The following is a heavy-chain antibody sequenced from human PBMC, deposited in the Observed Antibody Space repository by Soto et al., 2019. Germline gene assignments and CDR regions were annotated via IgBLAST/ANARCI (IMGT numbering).Heavy chain of an antibody. V-gene: IGHV1-18*01. J-gene: IGHJ5*02. CDR2: ISAYSGNT. CDR1: GYTFTSYG. Sequence: VSVNVSCKAAGYTFTSYGISWVRQAPGQGLEWMGWISAYSGNTNYAQKLQGRVTMTTDTSTSTAYMELRSLRSDDTAVYYCARDSPPFDPWGQGTLVTVSS. CDR3: ARDSPPFDP.